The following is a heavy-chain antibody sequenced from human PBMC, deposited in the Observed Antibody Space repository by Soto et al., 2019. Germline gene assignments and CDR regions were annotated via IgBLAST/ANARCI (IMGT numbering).Heavy chain of an antibody. CDR2: IYSGGST. CDR1: GFSVTANY. V-gene: IGHV3-53*01. D-gene: IGHD5-12*01. J-gene: IGHJ4*02. Sequence: EVQVVESGGGLIQPGGSLRLSCEVSGFSVTANYMSWVRQAPGKGLEWVSVIYSGGSTYYIDSVKGRFSISRDISKNTLYLQMNSRRAEDTAVYYCTGYGYWGEGTLVTVSS. CDR3: TGYGY.